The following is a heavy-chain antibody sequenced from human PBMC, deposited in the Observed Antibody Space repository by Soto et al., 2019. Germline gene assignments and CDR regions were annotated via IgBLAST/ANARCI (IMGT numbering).Heavy chain of an antibody. CDR3: ARVASPGYCSGISCYTDY. D-gene: IGHD2-2*02. J-gene: IGHJ4*02. V-gene: IGHV1-18*01. Sequence: QVQLVQSGAEVKKPGASVKVSCKASGYTFTSYGISWVRQAPGQGLEWMGWISTYNGNTNYAQKLQGRVTMTTDTSTSTAYMELRSLRSDDTAVYYCARVASPGYCSGISCYTDYWGQGTPVTVSS. CDR2: ISTYNGNT. CDR1: GYTFTSYG.